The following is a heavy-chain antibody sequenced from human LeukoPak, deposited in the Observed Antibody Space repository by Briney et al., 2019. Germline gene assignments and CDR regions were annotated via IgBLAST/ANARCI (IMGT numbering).Heavy chain of an antibody. D-gene: IGHD3-3*01. CDR2: ISSSSSYI. V-gene: IGHV3-21*01. J-gene: IGHJ4*02. Sequence: GGSLRLSCAASGFTFSSYNMNWVRQAPGKGLEWVSSISSSSSYIYYADSVKGRFTISRDNAKNSLYLQMNSLRAEDTAVYYCARVTRSRDFWSGYSTSFDYWGQGTLVTVSS. CDR3: ARVTRSRDFWSGYSTSFDY. CDR1: GFTFSSYN.